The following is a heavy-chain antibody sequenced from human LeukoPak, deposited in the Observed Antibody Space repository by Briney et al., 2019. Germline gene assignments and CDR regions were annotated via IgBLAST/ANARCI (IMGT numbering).Heavy chain of an antibody. V-gene: IGHV3-30*03. D-gene: IGHD3-10*01. J-gene: IGHJ6*02. CDR3: ARVTMVRGVTYYYGMDV. CDR1: GFTFSSYG. CDR2: ISYDGSNK. Sequence: PGGSLRLSCAASGFTFSSYGMHWVRQAPGKGLEWVAVISYDGSNKYYADSVKGRFTISRDNSKNTLYLQMNSLRAEDTAVYYCARVTMVRGVTYYYGMDVWGQGTTVTVSS.